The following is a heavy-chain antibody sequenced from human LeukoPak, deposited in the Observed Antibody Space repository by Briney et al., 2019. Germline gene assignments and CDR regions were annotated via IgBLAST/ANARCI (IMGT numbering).Heavy chain of an antibody. J-gene: IGHJ4*02. CDR2: INQYGSEK. CDR3: ASPTVFGVVRYY. CDR1: GFAFSSYW. D-gene: IGHD3-3*01. V-gene: IGHV3-7*01. Sequence: GGSLRLSCAASGFAFSSYWMSWVRQAPGKGLEWVANINQYGSEKYYVDSVKGRFTISRDNAKNSLYLQMNSLRAEDTAVYYCASPTVFGVVRYYWGQGTLVTVSS.